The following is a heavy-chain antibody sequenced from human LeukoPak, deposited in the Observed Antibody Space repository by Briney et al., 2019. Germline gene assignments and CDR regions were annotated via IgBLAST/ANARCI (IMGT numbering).Heavy chain of an antibody. CDR3: TTELYYDYVWGGYRK. D-gene: IGHD3-16*02. V-gene: IGHV3-15*01. CDR2: IKSKTDGGTT. Sequence: PGGSLRLSCAASGFTFSNAWMSWVRQAPGKGLEWVGRIKSKTDGGTTDYAAPVKGRFTISRDDSKNTLYLQMNSLKTEDTAVYYCTTELYYDYVWGGYRKWGQGTLVTVSS. J-gene: IGHJ4*02. CDR1: GFTFSNAW.